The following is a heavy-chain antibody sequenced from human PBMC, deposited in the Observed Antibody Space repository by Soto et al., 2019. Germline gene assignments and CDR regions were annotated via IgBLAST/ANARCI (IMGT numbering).Heavy chain of an antibody. D-gene: IGHD2-15*01. CDR1: GGTFSSYA. V-gene: IGHV1-69*13. J-gene: IGHJ4*02. Sequence: ASVKVSCKASGGTFSSYAISWVRQAPGQGLEWMGGIIPIFGTANYAQKFQGRVTITADESTSTAYMELSSLRSEDTAVYYCARDVCGGSCYWYYWGQGTLVTVSS. CDR2: IIPIFGTA. CDR3: ARDVCGGSCYWYY.